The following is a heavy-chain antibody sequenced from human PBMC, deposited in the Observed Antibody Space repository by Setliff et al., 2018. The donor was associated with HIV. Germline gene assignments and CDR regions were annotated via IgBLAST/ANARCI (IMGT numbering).Heavy chain of an antibody. J-gene: IGHJ4*02. CDR3: AREERYYDGKGALDY. D-gene: IGHD3-22*01. CDR2: IIPIFSTA. V-gene: IGHV1-69*05. CDR1: GGTFSSYA. Sequence: SVKVSCKASGGTFSSYAISWVRQAPGQGLEWMGGIIPIFSTANYAQKFQGRVTITTDESTSTAYMELSSLRSEDTAVYYCAREERYYDGKGALDYWGQGMLVTVSS.